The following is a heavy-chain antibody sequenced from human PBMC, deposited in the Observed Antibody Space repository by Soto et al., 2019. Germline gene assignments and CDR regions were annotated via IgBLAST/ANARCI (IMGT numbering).Heavy chain of an antibody. CDR2: INPNSGGT. V-gene: IGHV1-2*04. Sequence: ASVKLSCKASGYTFTGYYMHWVRQAPGQGLEWMGWINPNSGGTNYAQKFQGWVTMTRDTSISTAYMELSRLRSDGTAVYYCARMESNYCSSTSCYWAYNWFDPWGQGTLVTV. CDR3: ARMESNYCSSTSCYWAYNWFDP. J-gene: IGHJ5*02. D-gene: IGHD2-2*01. CDR1: GYTFTGYY.